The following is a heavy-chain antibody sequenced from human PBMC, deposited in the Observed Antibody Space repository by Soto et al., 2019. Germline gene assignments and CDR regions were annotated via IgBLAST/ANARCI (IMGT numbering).Heavy chain of an antibody. CDR2: IYYSGST. V-gene: IGHV4-31*03. J-gene: IGHJ4*02. CDR3: ARVDVDATMVDC. D-gene: IGHD5-18*01. Sequence: QVQLQESGPGLVKPSQTLSLTCTVSGDSISSGGYYWSWIRQHPGKGLEWIGYIYYSGSTDYNPSLKSRVTISVDTSKNQFSLKLSAVTAADTAVYDCARVDVDATMVDCWGQGTLVTVSS. CDR1: GDSISSGGYY.